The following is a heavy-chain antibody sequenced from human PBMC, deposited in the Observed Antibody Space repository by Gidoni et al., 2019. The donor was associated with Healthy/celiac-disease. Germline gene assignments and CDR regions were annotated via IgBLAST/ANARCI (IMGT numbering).Heavy chain of an antibody. CDR3: AHTEYSSSTFDY. V-gene: IGHV2-5*02. CDR1: GFSLSTSGVG. J-gene: IGHJ4*02. D-gene: IGHD6-6*01. Sequence: QITLKESRPTLVKPTQTLTLPCTFSGFSLSTSGVGIGWIRTPPGTALEWLALIYWDDDERYSPSLKSRLTITKDTAKNQVVLTMTNMDPVDTATYYCAHTEYSSSTFDYWGQGTLVTVSS. CDR2: IYWDDDE.